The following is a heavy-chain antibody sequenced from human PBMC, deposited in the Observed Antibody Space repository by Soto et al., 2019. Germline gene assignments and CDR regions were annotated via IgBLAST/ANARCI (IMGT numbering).Heavy chain of an antibody. CDR1: GFSFSYYA. CDR3: ASPYCSGGSVYITEYFQH. J-gene: IGHJ1*01. V-gene: IGHV3-30*03. Sequence: QVQLVESGGGVVQPGRSLRLSCAASGFSFSYYAMHWVRQAPGKGLEWVAVIAYDSSKKYYADSGKGRFTISRDNSRNTLYLQMNSLREEDTAVYYCASPYCSGGSVYITEYFQHWGRGTLVTVSS. CDR2: IAYDSSKK. D-gene: IGHD2-15*01.